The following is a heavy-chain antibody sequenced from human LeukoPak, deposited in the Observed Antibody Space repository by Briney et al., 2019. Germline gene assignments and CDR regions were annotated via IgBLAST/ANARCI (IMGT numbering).Heavy chain of an antibody. CDR3: ARERGGITMIVVATYYFDY. Sequence: ASVKVSCKASGGTFSSYAISWVRQAPGQGLEWMGGIIPIFGTANYAQKFQGRVTITTDESTSTAYMELSSLRSEDTAVYYCARERGGITMIVVATYYFDYWGQGTLVTVSS. V-gene: IGHV1-69*05. J-gene: IGHJ4*02. CDR1: GGTFSSYA. CDR2: IIPIFGTA. D-gene: IGHD3-22*01.